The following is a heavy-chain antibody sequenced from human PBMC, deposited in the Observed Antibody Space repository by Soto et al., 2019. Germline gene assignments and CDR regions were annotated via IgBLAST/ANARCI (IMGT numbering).Heavy chain of an antibody. CDR1: GGTFSSYA. J-gene: IGHJ6*02. CDR2: IIPIFGTA. V-gene: IGHV1-69*01. D-gene: IGHD2-2*01. Sequence: QVQLVQSGAEVKKPGSSVKVSCKASGGTFSSYAISWVRQAPGQGLEWMGGIIPIFGTANYAQKFQGRVTITADESTSTAYMALSSLRSEDTAVYYCARDTVPAAQYDYYGMDVWGQGTTVTVSS. CDR3: ARDTVPAAQYDYYGMDV.